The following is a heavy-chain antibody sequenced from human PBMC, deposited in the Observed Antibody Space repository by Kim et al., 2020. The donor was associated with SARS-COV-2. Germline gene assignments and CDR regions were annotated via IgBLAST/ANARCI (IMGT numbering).Heavy chain of an antibody. V-gene: IGHV3-23*01. J-gene: IGHJ4*02. D-gene: IGHD6-19*01. CDR3: AKPPRGAVASSDY. Sequence: YADSVKGRFTISRDKSKNTLYLKMNSLRAEDTAVYYCAKPPRGAVASSDYWGQGTLVTVSS.